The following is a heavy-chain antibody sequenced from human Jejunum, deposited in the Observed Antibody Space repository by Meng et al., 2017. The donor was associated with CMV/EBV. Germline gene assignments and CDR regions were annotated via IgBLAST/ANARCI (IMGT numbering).Heavy chain of an antibody. CDR2: IYYNGNT. CDR3: ARGTWAAAPSDY. V-gene: IGHV4-61*03. D-gene: IGHD1-1*01. CDR1: GGGVSSSSYY. J-gene: IGHJ4*02. Sequence: GGGVSSSSYYWSWIRQPPGKGLEFIGYIYYNGNTNYNPSLMRRVTISLDTSQNHFSLKLTSVTAADTAVYYCARGTWAAAPSDYWGQGFLVTVSS.